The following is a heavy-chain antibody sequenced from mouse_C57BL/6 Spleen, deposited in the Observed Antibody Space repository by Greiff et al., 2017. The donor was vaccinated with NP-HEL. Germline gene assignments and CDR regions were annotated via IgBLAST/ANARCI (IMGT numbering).Heavy chain of an antibody. J-gene: IGHJ4*01. CDR2: ISDGGSYT. CDR1: GFTFSSYA. CDR3: ARDEDCDEGPVAMDY. D-gene: IGHD3-3*01. V-gene: IGHV5-4*01. Sequence: EVMLVESGGGLVKPGGSLKLSCAASGFTFSSYAMSWVRQTPEKRLEWVATISDGGSYTYYPDNVKGRFTISRDNAKNKLYLQMSHLTSEDTAMYYCARDEDCDEGPVAMDYWGQGTSVTVSS.